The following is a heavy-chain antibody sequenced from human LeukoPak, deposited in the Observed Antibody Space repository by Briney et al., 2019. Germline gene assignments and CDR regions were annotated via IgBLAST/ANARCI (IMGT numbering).Heavy chain of an antibody. D-gene: IGHD5-12*01. Sequence: GGSLRLSCAASGFTLSSYAMTGVRQAPGKGLGGVAVISYDGSNKYYADSVKGRFTISRDNSKNTLYLQMNSLRAEDTAVYYCARDLTYVDIVATIKFDYWGQGTLVTVSS. CDR3: ARDLTYVDIVATIKFDY. CDR2: ISYDGSNK. J-gene: IGHJ4*02. CDR1: GFTLSSYA. V-gene: IGHV3-30-3*01.